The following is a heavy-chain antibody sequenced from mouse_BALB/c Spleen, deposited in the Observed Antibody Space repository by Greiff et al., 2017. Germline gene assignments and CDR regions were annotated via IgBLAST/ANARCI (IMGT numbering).Heavy chain of an antibody. V-gene: IGHV5-6-5*01. Sequence: EVKLMESGGGLVKPGGSLKLSCAASGFTFSSYAMSWVRQTPEQRLEWVASISSGGSTYYPDSVKGRFTISRDNARNILYLQMSSLRSEDTAMYYCARGGWLGGHYLDYWGQGTTLTVSS. CDR1: GFTFSSYA. J-gene: IGHJ2*01. CDR3: ARGGWLGGHYLDY. D-gene: IGHD2-3*01. CDR2: ISSGGST.